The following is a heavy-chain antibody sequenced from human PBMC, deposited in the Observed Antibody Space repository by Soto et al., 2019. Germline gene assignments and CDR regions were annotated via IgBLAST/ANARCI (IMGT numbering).Heavy chain of an antibody. Sequence: QVQLQESGPGLVKPSETLSLTCTVSGDSISSYYWSWIRQPPGKGLEWIGYISYSGSTNYNPSLKSRVTISVDTSKNQFSLKLSSVTAADTAVYYCVRGRWFDPWGQGTLVTVSS. CDR2: ISYSGST. V-gene: IGHV4-59*01. J-gene: IGHJ5*02. CDR3: VRGRWFDP. CDR1: GDSISSYY.